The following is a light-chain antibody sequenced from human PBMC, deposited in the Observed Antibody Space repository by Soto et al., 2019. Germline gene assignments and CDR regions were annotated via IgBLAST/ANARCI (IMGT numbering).Light chain of an antibody. CDR1: QSGTSSY. Sequence: EIELTQSPCTLSVSLGERATLSCKASQSGTSSYLAWYQQKPGQAPRLLIYDASKMAAGVPDRFSGSGSGTDFTLTISRLEPEDFAAYYCQQYGSAPRTFGQGTKVDIK. V-gene: IGKV3-20*01. J-gene: IGKJ1*01. CDR3: QQYGSAPRT. CDR2: DAS.